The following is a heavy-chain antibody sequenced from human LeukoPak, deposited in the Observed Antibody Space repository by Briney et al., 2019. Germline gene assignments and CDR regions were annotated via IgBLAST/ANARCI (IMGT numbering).Heavy chain of an antibody. J-gene: IGHJ4*02. Sequence: GGSLRLSCAASGFTFSSYEMSWVRQAPGKGLEWVSAISGSGGSTYYADSVKGRFTISRDNSKNTLYLQMNSLRAEDTAVYYCAKDHRVVGATSFDYWGQGTLVTVSS. CDR2: ISGSGGST. D-gene: IGHD1-26*01. CDR3: AKDHRVVGATSFDY. V-gene: IGHV3-23*01. CDR1: GFTFSSYE.